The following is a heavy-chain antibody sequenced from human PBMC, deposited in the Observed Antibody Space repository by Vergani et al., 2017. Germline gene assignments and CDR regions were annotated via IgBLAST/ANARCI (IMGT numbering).Heavy chain of an antibody. D-gene: IGHD1-1*01. CDR2: VLFDGSNE. CDR3: ATKSCGTPGCQIGYFRE. J-gene: IGHJ1*01. Sequence: QVQLVQSGGGVVQPGGSLRLSCVASGFTFNRYGMQWVRQAPGKGLEWVAYVLFDGSNEYYADSVKGRFIVSRANSNDALYLQMNSLRTDDTAVYYCATKSCGTPGCQIGYFREWGQGTLVTVSS. CDR1: GFTFNRYG. V-gene: IGHV3-30*02.